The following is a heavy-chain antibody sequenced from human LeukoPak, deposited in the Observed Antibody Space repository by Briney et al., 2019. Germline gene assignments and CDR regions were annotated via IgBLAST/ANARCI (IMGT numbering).Heavy chain of an antibody. D-gene: IGHD3-10*01. CDR2: INTNSGGT. CDR1: GYTFTGYY. J-gene: IGHJ6*04. Sequence: GASVKVFCKASGYTFTGYYMHWVRQAPGQGLEWMGLINTNSGGTNYAQKFQGRVTMTRDTSISTAYMELSRLRSDDTAVYYCAVVQFMVRGVTSPWDVWGKGTTVTVSS. CDR3: AVVQFMVRGVTSPWDV. V-gene: IGHV1-2*02.